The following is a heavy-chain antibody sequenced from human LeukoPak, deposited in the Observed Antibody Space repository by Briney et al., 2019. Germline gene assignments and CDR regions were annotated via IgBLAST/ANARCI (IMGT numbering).Heavy chain of an antibody. CDR3: ARLAQHRYYYDSSDYQYYFDF. D-gene: IGHD3-22*01. CDR2: ISAYNGHT. J-gene: IGHJ4*02. CDR1: GYTFRNYG. Sequence: ASVKVSCKASGYTFRNYGITWVRQAPGQRLEWMGWISAYNGHTNYAQRFQGRVTMTTDTSTSTAYMELRSLRSDDTAVYYCARLAQHRYYYDSSDYQYYFDFWGQGTLVTVSS. V-gene: IGHV1-18*01.